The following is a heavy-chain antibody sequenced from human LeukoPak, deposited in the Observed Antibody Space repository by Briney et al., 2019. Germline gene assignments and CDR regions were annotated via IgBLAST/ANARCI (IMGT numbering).Heavy chain of an antibody. CDR2: ISAYNGNT. D-gene: IGHD6-19*01. CDR3: ARSYSSGWYFDSEDY. Sequence: GASVKVSCKASGYTFTSYGISWVRQAPGQGLEWMGWISAYNGNTNYAQKLQGRVTMTTDTSTSTAYMELRSLRSDDTAVYYCARSYSSGWYFDSEDYWGQGTLVTVSS. V-gene: IGHV1-18*01. J-gene: IGHJ4*02. CDR1: GYTFTSYG.